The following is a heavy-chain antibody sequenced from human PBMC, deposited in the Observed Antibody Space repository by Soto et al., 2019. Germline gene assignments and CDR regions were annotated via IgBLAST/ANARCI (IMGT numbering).Heavy chain of an antibody. CDR1: GGSCIGYY. Sequence: QVQLQQWGAGLLKPSETLSLTCAVYGGSCIGYYWSWIRQPPGKGLEWIGESNHVGSTNYNPSLKSRVTMSVDPSKNQFSLRLTSVTAADTAVYYCARVLIAGVTTDWGQGTLVIVSS. J-gene: IGHJ4*02. V-gene: IGHV4-34*01. CDR2: SNHVGST. CDR3: ARVLIAGVTTD. D-gene: IGHD5-18*01.